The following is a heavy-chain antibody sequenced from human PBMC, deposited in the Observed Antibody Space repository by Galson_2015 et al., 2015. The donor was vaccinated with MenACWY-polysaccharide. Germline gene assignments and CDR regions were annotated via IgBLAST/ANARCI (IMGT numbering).Heavy chain of an antibody. CDR2: LSPTTGNT. CDR3: AKGAAPYASGTHYDY. V-gene: IGHV3-23*01. D-gene: IGHD3-10*01. J-gene: IGHJ4*02. Sequence: SLRLSCAGSGLTFSSYGMGWVRQAPGKGLEWVSGLSPTTGNTYYADSVRGRFTISRDNSKNTLYLQMDSLRAEDTALYYCAKGAAPYASGTHYDYWGQGTQVTVSS. CDR1: GLTFSSYG.